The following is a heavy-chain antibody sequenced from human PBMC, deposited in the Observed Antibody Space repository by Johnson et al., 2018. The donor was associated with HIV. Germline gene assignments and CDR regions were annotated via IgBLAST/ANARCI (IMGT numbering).Heavy chain of an antibody. Sequence: QVKLVESGGGVVQPGRSLRLSCAASGFTFSNYAIHWVRQAPGKGLEWVAVMSYDGSNKYYADSVKGRFTISRDNSKKTLYLQMNSLRAEDTAVYYCARDSETYGMDAFDIWGQGTMFPVSS. CDR2: MSYDGSNK. V-gene: IGHV3-30*14. D-gene: IGHD4-17*01. CDR3: ARDSETYGMDAFDI. J-gene: IGHJ3*02. CDR1: GFTFSNYA.